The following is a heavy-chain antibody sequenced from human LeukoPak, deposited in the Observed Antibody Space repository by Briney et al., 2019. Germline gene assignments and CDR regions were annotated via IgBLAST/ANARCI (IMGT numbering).Heavy chain of an antibody. V-gene: IGHV4-39*01. CDR1: GGSISTSNYY. J-gene: IGHJ5*02. Sequence: SETPSLTCSVSGGSISTSNYYWGWIRQPPGKGLEWIGSIYYSGSTYYHPSLKSRVTISVDTSKNQFSLKLSSVTAADTAVYYCARICSGGSCYSEGPWGQGTLVTVSS. D-gene: IGHD2-15*01. CDR2: IYYSGST. CDR3: ARICSGGSCYSEGP.